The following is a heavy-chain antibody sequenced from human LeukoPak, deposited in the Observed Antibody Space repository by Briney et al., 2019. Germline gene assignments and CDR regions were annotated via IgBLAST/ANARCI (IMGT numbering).Heavy chain of an antibody. J-gene: IGHJ5*02. CDR2: INPSVGSA. D-gene: IGHD3-16*01. Sequence: ASVKVSCKASGYTFTRYYMHWVRQAPGQGLEWMGIINPSVGSASYSQKFQGRVTMTRDMSTSTVYMELSSLRAEDTAVYYCARWGNSRFDPWGQGTLVTVSS. CDR3: ARWGNSRFDP. CDR1: GYTFTRYY. V-gene: IGHV1-46*01.